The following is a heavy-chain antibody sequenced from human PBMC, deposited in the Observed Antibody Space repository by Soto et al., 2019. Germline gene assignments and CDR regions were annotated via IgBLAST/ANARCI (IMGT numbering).Heavy chain of an antibody. Sequence: SETLSLTCTVYGGSISSSSYYWGWIRQPPGKGLEWIGSIYYSGSTYYNPSLKSRVTISVATSKNQFSLKLISVTAADTAVYYCARRGGFSSRYAFDIWGQGTMVTVSS. CDR1: GGSISSSSYY. CDR2: IYYSGST. D-gene: IGHD6-6*01. V-gene: IGHV4-39*07. CDR3: ARRGGFSSRYAFDI. J-gene: IGHJ3*02.